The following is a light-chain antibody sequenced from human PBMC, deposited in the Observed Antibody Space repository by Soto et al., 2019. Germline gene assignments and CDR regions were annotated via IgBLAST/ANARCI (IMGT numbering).Light chain of an antibody. V-gene: IGLV2-23*01. CDR3: CSYAGSSTFV. CDR2: EGS. Sequence: QSVLTQPASVSGSPGQSITLSCTGTSSDLGSYNLVSWYRQHPGKAPKLMIYEGSKRPSGVSYRFSGSKSGNTASLTISGLQTEDEADYYCCSYAGSSTFVFGTGTKVTVL. CDR1: SSDLGSYNL. J-gene: IGLJ1*01.